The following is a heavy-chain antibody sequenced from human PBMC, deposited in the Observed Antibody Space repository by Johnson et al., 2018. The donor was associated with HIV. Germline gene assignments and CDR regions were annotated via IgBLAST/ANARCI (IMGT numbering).Heavy chain of an antibody. CDR2: ISSRGSPI. CDR3: AKDLGNWDSPRSAFDM. D-gene: IGHD1/OR15-1a*01. J-gene: IGHJ3*02. Sequence: QVQLVESGGGLVKPGGSLRLSCAASGFSFSDYYMTWIRQAPGKGLEFVSYISSRGSPIYYADSVKGRFPISRDNAKNSLYLQLNSLRAEDTAVYYCAKDLGNWDSPRSAFDMWGQGTMVTVSS. V-gene: IGHV3-11*04. CDR1: GFSFSDYY.